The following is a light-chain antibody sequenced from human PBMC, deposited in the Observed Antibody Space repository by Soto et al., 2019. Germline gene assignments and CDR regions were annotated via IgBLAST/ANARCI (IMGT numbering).Light chain of an antibody. V-gene: IGLV2-23*02. Sequence: QSVLTQPASVSGSPGQSITISCTGTSSDVGSYNLVSWYQQHPGKAPKLMIYEVSKRPSGLSNRFSASKSGNTASLTIPGLQAEDEADYYCCSYARSSTYVFGTGTKVTVL. CDR3: CSYARSSTYV. J-gene: IGLJ1*01. CDR1: SSDVGSYNL. CDR2: EVS.